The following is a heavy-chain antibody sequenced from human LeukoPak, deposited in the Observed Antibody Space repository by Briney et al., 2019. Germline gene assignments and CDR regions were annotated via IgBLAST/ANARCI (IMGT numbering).Heavy chain of an antibody. CDR3: ARVRIGQQLDKYYYYAMDV. J-gene: IGHJ6*02. V-gene: IGHV1-2*02. CDR2: INPNSGGT. D-gene: IGHD6-13*01. Sequence: ASVKVSCKASGYTFSGYYIHWVRQAPGQGLEWMGWINPNSGGTNYAQRYQGRVTMSRDTSISTAYMEVSRLRSDDTAVYYCARVRIGQQLDKYYYYAMDVWGQGTTVTVSS. CDR1: GYTFSGYY.